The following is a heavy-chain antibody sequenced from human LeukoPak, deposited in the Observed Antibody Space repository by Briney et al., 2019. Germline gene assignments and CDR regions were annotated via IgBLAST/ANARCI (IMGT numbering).Heavy chain of an antibody. V-gene: IGHV1-8*01. CDR2: MNPNSGNT. J-gene: IGHJ6*03. CDR1: GYTFTSYD. CDR3: ARGVVSMDV. Sequence: ASVKVSCKAPGYTFTSYDINWVRQATGQGLEWMGWMNPNSGNTGYAQKFQGRVTMTRNTSISTAYMELSNLRPEDTAVYYCARGVVSMDVWGKGTTVTVSS. D-gene: IGHD2-15*01.